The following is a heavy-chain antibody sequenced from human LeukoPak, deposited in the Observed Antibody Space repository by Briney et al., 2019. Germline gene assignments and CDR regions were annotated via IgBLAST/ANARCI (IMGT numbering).Heavy chain of an antibody. Sequence: GGSLILSCAASGFTFSSYWMHWVRQAPGKGLVWVSRIISDASATSYADSVKGRFTISRDNAKNTLYLQMNSLRAEDTAVYYCVRDDDGRGQNFDYWGQGTLVTVSS. CDR2: IISDASAT. CDR3: VRDDDGRGQNFDY. D-gene: IGHD2-15*01. J-gene: IGHJ4*02. V-gene: IGHV3-74*01. CDR1: GFTFSSYW.